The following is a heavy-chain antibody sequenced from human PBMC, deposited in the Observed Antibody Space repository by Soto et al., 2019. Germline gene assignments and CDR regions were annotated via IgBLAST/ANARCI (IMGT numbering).Heavy chain of an antibody. Sequence: LRLSCAASGFICSSYYMSWVRQAPGKGLEWVSTILVDGRTFYVDSVKGRFTISGDSSKNTVYLQMNSLTAGDTALYYCAKATATGGGAFDICGQGTMVTVSS. D-gene: IGHD2-8*02. CDR2: ILVDGRT. CDR1: GFICSSYY. V-gene: IGHV3-23*01. CDR3: AKATATGGGAFDI. J-gene: IGHJ3*02.